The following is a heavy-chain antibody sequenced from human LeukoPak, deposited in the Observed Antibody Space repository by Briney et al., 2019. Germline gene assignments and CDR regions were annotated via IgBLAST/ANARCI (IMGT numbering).Heavy chain of an antibody. V-gene: IGHV1-69*04. Sequence: SVKVSCKASGGTFSSYAISWVRQAPGQGLEWMGRIIPIFGIANYAQKFQGRVTITADKSASTAYMELSSLRSEDTAVYYCAGDTDSSGFDYWGQGTLVTVSS. CDR2: IIPIFGIA. CDR1: GGTFSSYA. CDR3: AGDTDSSGFDY. J-gene: IGHJ4*02. D-gene: IGHD3-22*01.